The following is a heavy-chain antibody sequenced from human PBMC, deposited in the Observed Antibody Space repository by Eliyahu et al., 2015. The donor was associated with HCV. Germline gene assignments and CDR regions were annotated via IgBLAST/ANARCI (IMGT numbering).Heavy chain of an antibody. CDR2: IKSKTDGGTT. J-gene: IGHJ4*02. Sequence: LEWVGRIKSKTDGGTTDYAAPVKGRFTISRDDSKNTLYLQMNSLKTEDTAVYYCRSALDYWGQGTLVTVSS. CDR3: RSALDY. D-gene: IGHD6-6*01. V-gene: IGHV3-15*01.